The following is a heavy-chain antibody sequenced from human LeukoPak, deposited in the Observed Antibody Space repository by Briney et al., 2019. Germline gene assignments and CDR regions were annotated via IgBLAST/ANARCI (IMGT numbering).Heavy chain of an antibody. CDR2: LSHDGSET. J-gene: IGHJ5*01. D-gene: IGHD6-19*01. CDR1: GFTISTYG. CDR3: ARDWGSSGWYNWFDS. V-gene: IGHV3-30*03. Sequence: GGSLRLSCAASGFTISTYGMHWVRQAPGKGLEWVTMLSHDGSETYYLDSVKGRFSISRDSSKSTLFLQMSSLRPEDTAVYYCARDWGSSGWYNWFDSWGQGTLVTVSS.